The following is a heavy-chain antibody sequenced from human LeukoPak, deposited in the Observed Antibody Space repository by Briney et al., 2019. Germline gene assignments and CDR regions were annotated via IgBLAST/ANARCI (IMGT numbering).Heavy chain of an antibody. CDR3: AKAYSSSYLYFDY. J-gene: IGHJ4*02. V-gene: IGHV3-23*01. CDR1: GFTFSSYA. Sequence: PGGSLRLSCAVSGFTFSSYAMSWVRQAPGKGLGWVSAISGSGGSTYYADSVKGRFTISRDNSKNTLYLQMNSLRAEDTAVYYCAKAYSSSYLYFDYWGQGTLVTVSS. CDR2: ISGSGGST. D-gene: IGHD6-13*01.